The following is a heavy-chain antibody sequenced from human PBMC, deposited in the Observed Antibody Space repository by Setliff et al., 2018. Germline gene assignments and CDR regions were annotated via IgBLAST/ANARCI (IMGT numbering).Heavy chain of an antibody. CDR2: IWYDGSNK. V-gene: IGHV3-30*19. CDR3: ARTCSGSGCYAGLES. D-gene: IGHD2-15*01. CDR1: GFTFSSYG. Sequence: GGSLRLSCAASGFTFSSYGMHWVRQAPGKGLEWVAVIWYDGSNKYYADSVKGRFTISRDNSKNTLYLQVNSLRPEDTAVYYCARTCSGSGCYAGLESWGQGTPVT. J-gene: IGHJ4*02.